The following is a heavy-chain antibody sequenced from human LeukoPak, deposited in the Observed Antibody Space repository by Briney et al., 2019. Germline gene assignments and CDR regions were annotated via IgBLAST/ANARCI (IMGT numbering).Heavy chain of an antibody. Sequence: GASVKVSCKASGYTFTSYHMHWVRQAPGQGLEWMGIINPSGGSASYAQKFQGRVTMTRDTSTSTVYMELSSLRSEDTAVYYCARDSATNGGYFDYWGQGTLVTVSS. CDR1: GYTFTSYH. J-gene: IGHJ4*02. CDR3: ARDSATNGGYFDY. D-gene: IGHD2-8*01. CDR2: INPSGGSA. V-gene: IGHV1-46*01.